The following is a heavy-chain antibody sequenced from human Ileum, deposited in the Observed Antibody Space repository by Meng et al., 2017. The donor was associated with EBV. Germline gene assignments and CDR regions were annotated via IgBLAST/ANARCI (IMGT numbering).Heavy chain of an antibody. CDR2: IYQSRST. D-gene: IGHD6-19*01. CDR3: ARVGQWLPIDY. V-gene: IGHV4-4*02. Sequence: QLLLQDSGSGLVQPSWTLSLTCAVSGVSISRSNSWSWVRQPPGKGLEWIGEIYQSRSTNYNPSLKSRVTISGDKSKNQFSLNLSSVTAADTAVYYCARVGQWLPIDYWGQGTLVTASS. J-gene: IGHJ4*02. CDR1: GVSISRSNS.